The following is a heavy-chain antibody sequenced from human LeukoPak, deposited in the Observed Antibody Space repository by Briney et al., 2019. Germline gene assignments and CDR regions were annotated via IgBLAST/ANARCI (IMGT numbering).Heavy chain of an antibody. V-gene: IGHV1-2*06. J-gene: IGHJ4*02. Sequence: AXVKVSCKASGYTFTGYYMHWVRQAPGQGLEWMGRINPNSGGTNYAQKFHGRVTITRDTSITTAYMELSRLRSDDTAVYYCARENIVVVPAALDYWGQGTLVTVSS. CDR3: ARENIVVVPAALDY. CDR2: INPNSGGT. CDR1: GYTFTGYY. D-gene: IGHD2-2*01.